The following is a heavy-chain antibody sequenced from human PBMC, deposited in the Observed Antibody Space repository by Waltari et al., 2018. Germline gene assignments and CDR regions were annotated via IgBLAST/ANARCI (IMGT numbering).Heavy chain of an antibody. J-gene: IGHJ3*02. CDR3: ARSAVAGDDAFDI. CDR1: GFTCSSYW. V-gene: IGHV3-7*01. D-gene: IGHD6-19*01. CDR2: IKEDGSAK. Sequence: EVQLVESGGGLFQPGGSLRLSCAASGFTCSSYWMSWVRQVPGKGLEWVANIKEDGSAKHYVDSVKGRFTISRDNAKNSLYLQMNSLRADDTAVYYCARSAVAGDDAFDIWGQGTMVTVSS.